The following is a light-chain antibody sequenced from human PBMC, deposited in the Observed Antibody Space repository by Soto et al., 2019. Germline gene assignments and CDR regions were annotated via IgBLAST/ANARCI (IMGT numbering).Light chain of an antibody. J-gene: IGKJ4*01. Sequence: DIQMTQSPSSLSASVGERVTITCRASQGISNYLAWYQKKPGKVPKLLIYAASTLQSGVPSRFSGSGSGTDFTLTISSLQPEDVATYYCQRYNSALSFGGGTKVEIK. CDR3: QRYNSALS. CDR1: QGISNY. CDR2: AAS. V-gene: IGKV1-27*01.